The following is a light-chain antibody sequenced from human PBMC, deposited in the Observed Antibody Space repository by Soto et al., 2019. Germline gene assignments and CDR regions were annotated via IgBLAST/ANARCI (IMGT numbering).Light chain of an antibody. J-gene: IGKJ5*01. CDR3: MQVLRTPFT. V-gene: IGKV2-28*01. Sequence: DIVMTQSPFSLPVTPGEPASISCRSSQSLLNSKGYNYLDWYLQKPGQSPQLLIYMASTRASGVPDMFSGSGSGTHFTLKLSRVAAEDVGVYYCMQVLRTPFTFGQGTRLEIK. CDR1: QSLLNSKGYNY. CDR2: MAS.